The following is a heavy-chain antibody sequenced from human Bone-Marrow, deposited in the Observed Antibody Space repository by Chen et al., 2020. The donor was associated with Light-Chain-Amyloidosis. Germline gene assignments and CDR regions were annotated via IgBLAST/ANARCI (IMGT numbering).Heavy chain of an antibody. V-gene: IGHV4-39*01. J-gene: IGHJ5*02. CDR3: ARHAPPYYDIWTGYCNWFDP. Sequence: QLQLQESGPGLVKPSETLSLTCTVSGGSISSSSYYWGWIRQPPGKGLEWIGSIYYSGSTYYNPSLKSRVTISVDTSKNQFSLKLSSVTAADTAVYYCARHAPPYYDIWTGYCNWFDPWGQGTLVTVSS. CDR1: GGSISSSSYY. D-gene: IGHD3-9*01. CDR2: IYYSGST.